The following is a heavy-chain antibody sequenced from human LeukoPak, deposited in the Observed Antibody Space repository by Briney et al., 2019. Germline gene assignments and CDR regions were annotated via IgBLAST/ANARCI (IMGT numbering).Heavy chain of an antibody. CDR2: ISAYNGNT. Sequence: GASVKVSCKASGYTFTSYGISWVRQAPGQGLEWMGWISAYNGNTNYAQKLQGRVTMTTDTSTSTAYMELRSLRSDDTAVYYCVRVRFGSGSYPFDYWGQGTLVTVSS. J-gene: IGHJ4*02. CDR1: GYTFTSYG. D-gene: IGHD3-10*01. V-gene: IGHV1-18*01. CDR3: VRVRFGSGSYPFDY.